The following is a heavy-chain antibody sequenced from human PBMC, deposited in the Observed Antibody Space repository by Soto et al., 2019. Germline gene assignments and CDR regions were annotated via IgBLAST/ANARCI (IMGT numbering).Heavy chain of an antibody. Sequence: GGSLRLSCAASGFTFSDYYMSWIRQAPGKGLEWVSYISSSGSTIYYADSVKGRFTISRDNAKNSLYLQMNSLRAEDTAVYDCARVPTADVLRFLEWLFDYWGQGTLVTVSS. CDR2: ISSSGSTI. CDR1: GFTFSDYY. CDR3: ARVPTADVLRFLEWLFDY. D-gene: IGHD3-3*01. J-gene: IGHJ4*02. V-gene: IGHV3-11*01.